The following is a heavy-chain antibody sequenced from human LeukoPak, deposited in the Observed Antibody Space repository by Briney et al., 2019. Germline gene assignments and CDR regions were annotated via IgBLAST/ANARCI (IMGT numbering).Heavy chain of an antibody. CDR2: IYHSGST. V-gene: IGHV4-39*07. D-gene: IGHD6-13*01. J-gene: IGHJ4*02. Sequence: SETLSLTCTVSGGSISSYYWGWIRQPPGKGLEWIGSIYHSGSTYYNPSLKSRVTISVDTSKNQFSLKLSSVTAADTAVYYCARGAAAGDFDYWGQGTLVTVSS. CDR3: ARGAAAGDFDY. CDR1: GGSISSYY.